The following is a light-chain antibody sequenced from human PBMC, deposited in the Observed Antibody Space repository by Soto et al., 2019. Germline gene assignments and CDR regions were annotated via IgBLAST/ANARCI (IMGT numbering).Light chain of an antibody. CDR3: QFYGSSLIT. V-gene: IGKV3-20*01. Sequence: EIVLTQSPATLSLSPGERATLSCRGSQSVRSHLVWYQQKPGQSPRLLIFGVYSRATGIPDRFSGSGSGTDFTLTISRLEPEDFAVYYCQFYGSSLITFGQGTRLEIK. CDR2: GVY. CDR1: QSVRSH. J-gene: IGKJ5*01.